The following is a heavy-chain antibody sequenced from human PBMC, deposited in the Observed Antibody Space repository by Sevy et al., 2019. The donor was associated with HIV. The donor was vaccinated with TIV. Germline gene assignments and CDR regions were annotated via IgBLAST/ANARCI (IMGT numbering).Heavy chain of an antibody. CDR1: RFTFSKYS. J-gene: IGHJ4*02. Sequence: GGSLRLSCAASRFTFSKYSMSWVRQPPGKGLEWVSTLSFGCGEINYADSVKGRFTISRDNSKNSLYLQMNNLRAEDTAVYYCAREGCTKPHDYWGQGTLVTVSS. D-gene: IGHD2-8*01. V-gene: IGHV3-23*01. CDR2: LSFGCGEI. CDR3: AREGCTKPHDY.